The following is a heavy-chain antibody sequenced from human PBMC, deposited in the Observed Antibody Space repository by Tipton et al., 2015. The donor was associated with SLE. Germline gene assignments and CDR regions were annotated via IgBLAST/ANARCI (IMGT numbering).Heavy chain of an antibody. V-gene: IGHV4-61*02. CDR2: IHSSGGT. J-gene: IGHJ3*01. Sequence: TLSLTCTVSGGSISSGNYYWSWIRQPAGKELEWLGRIHSSGGTTYNPPLKSRVTISVDTSKNQFSLKLRSVTAADTAVYYCASGILTGNAAFDVWGQGTMVTVSP. CDR3: ASGILTGNAAFDV. D-gene: IGHD3-9*01. CDR1: GGSISSGNYY.